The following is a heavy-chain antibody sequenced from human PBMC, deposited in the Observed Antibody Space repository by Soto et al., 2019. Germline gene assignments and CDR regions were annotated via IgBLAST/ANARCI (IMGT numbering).Heavy chain of an antibody. CDR1: GFSLSTSGVG. Sequence: QITLKESGPTLVKPTQTLTLTCTFSGFSLSTSGVGVGWIRQPPGKALEWLALIYWDDDKRYSPSLRSRLTINKDTSKNQVVLTMTNMDPVGTATYYCIQSRCGGDCLQSYASHYYYGMDVWGQGTTVTVSS. D-gene: IGHD2-21*02. CDR3: IQSRCGGDCLQSYASHYYYGMDV. J-gene: IGHJ6*02. CDR2: IYWDDDK. V-gene: IGHV2-5*02.